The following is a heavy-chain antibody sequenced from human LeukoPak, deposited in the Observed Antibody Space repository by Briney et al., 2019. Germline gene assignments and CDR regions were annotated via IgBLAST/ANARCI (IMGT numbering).Heavy chain of an antibody. Sequence: SETLSLTCTVSGGSMTSFYWSWIRQSPGKGLEWIGYIYETGSTHYNPSLESRVTISLDMSKSHFSLKMSSVTAADTAVYYCARGWATTFFDCWDQGTLVTVSS. J-gene: IGHJ4*02. D-gene: IGHD3-16*01. CDR3: ARGWATTFFDC. CDR1: GGSMTSFY. V-gene: IGHV4-59*01. CDR2: IYETGST.